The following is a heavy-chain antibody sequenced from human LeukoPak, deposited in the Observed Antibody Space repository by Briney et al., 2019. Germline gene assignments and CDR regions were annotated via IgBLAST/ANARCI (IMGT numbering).Heavy chain of an antibody. D-gene: IGHD3-22*01. CDR2: ISAYNGNT. CDR1: GYTFTSYG. Sequence: ASVKVSCKASGYTFTSYGISWVRQAPGQGLEWMGWISAYNGNTNYAQKLQGRVTMTTDTSTSTAYMELRSLRSGDTAVYYCARLYDSTLYYYYYGMDVWGQGTTVTVSS. CDR3: ARLYDSTLYYYYYGMDV. J-gene: IGHJ6*02. V-gene: IGHV1-18*01.